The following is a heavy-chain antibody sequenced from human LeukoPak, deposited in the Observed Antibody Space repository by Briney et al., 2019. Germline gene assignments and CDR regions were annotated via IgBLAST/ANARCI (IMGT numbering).Heavy chain of an antibody. Sequence: GGSLRLSCAASGFTFNTYNMNRVRQAPGKGLEWVSYISSSSSTMCYADSVKGRFTISRDNAKNSLYLQMNSLRAEDTAVYYCARDCSTSCLDYWGQGTLVTVSS. D-gene: IGHD2-2*01. V-gene: IGHV3-48*01. CDR3: ARDCSTSCLDY. J-gene: IGHJ4*02. CDR1: GFTFNTYN. CDR2: ISSSSSTM.